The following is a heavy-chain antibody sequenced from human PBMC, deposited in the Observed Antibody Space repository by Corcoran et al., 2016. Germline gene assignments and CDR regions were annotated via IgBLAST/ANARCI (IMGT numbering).Heavy chain of an antibody. J-gene: IGHJ6*02. Sequence: QVQLVQSGAEVKKPGASVKVSCKVSGYTLTALSMHWVRQAPGKGLEWMGGFDPEDGETIYAQKFQGRVTMTEDTSTDTAYMELRSLRSEDTAVYYCATEAGIAARPCYYYYGMDVCGQGTTVTVCS. CDR2: FDPEDGET. CDR1: GYTLTALS. D-gene: IGHD6-6*01. CDR3: ATEAGIAARPCYYYYGMDV. V-gene: IGHV1-24*01.